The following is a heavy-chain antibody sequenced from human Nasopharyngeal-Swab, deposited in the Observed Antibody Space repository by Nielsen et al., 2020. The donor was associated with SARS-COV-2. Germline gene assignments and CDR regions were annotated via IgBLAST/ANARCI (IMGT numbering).Heavy chain of an antibody. CDR2: IYYSGST. J-gene: IGHJ6*03. D-gene: IGHD3-10*01. V-gene: IGHV4-39*07. CDR3: ARERGRGGIWNYYYYYMDV. Sequence: SETLSLTCTVSGGSISSGSYYWGWIRQPPGKGLEWIGSIYYSGSTYYNPSLKSRVTITVDTSKNQFSLKLSSVTAADTAVYCCARERGRGGIWNYYYYYMDVWGKGTTVTVSS. CDR1: GGSISSGSYY.